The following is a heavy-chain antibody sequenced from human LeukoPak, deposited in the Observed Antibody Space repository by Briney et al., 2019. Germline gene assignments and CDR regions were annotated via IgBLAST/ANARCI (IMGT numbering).Heavy chain of an antibody. CDR2: ISSNGDNT. CDR1: GFTFSTYV. J-gene: IGHJ4*02. CDR3: VRGTGY. Sequence: GGSLRLSCSVSGFTFSTYVMNWVRQAPGKGLEYVSAISSNGDNTYHADSVKGRFTISRDNSKNTLYLQMSSLRADDTAVYYCVRGTGYWGQGTLVTVSS. V-gene: IGHV3-64D*06.